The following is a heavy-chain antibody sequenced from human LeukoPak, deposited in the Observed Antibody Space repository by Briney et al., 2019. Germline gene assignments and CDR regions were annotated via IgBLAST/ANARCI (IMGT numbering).Heavy chain of an antibody. CDR3: ARETHPNYYYDSSGYFSAFDY. V-gene: IGHV3-30*02. Sequence: GGSLRLSCAAPGFTFSSYGMHWVRQAPGKGLEWVAFIRYDGSNKYYADSVKGRFTISRDNSKSTLYLQMNSLRAEDTAVYYCARETHPNYYYDSSGYFSAFDYWGQGTLVTVSS. CDR2: IRYDGSNK. CDR1: GFTFSSYG. D-gene: IGHD3-22*01. J-gene: IGHJ4*02.